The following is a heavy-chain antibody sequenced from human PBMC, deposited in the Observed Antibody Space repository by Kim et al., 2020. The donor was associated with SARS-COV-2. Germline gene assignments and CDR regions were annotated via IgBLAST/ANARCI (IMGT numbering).Heavy chain of an antibody. V-gene: IGHV1-2*02. D-gene: IGHD3-10*01. CDR2: IDPNNGDT. J-gene: IGHJ4*02. CDR1: GYTFTNYY. Sequence: ASVKVSCKASGYTFTNYYIHWVRQAPGQGLEWMGWIDPNNGDTVYPQDFPGRVTMTADTSIATAYMELISLKSDDTAVYYCARPPHDYYGSGSFSYWGQGTLVTVSS. CDR3: ARPPHDYYGSGSFSY.